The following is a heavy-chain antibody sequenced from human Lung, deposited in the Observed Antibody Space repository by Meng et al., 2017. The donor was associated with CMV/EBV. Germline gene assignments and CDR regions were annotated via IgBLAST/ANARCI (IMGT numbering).Heavy chain of an antibody. J-gene: IGHJ4*02. CDR2: INPNSDGT. CDR1: GSTFTGYY. D-gene: IGHD3-22*01. Sequence: SGSTFTGYYLHWVRQAPGQGLEWMGWINPNSDGTNYAQKFQGRVTMTRDTSISTAYMELSRLRSDDTAVYYCASVDYYDSSGYYNPDYWGQGTLVTVSS. CDR3: ASVDYYDSSGYYNPDY. V-gene: IGHV1-2*02.